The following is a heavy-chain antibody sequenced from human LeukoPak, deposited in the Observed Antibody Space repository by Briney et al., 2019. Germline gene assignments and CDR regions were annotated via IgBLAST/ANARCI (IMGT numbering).Heavy chain of an antibody. CDR1: GFTFSSYS. V-gene: IGHV3-48*04. CDR2: ISSSSSTI. J-gene: IGHJ4*02. D-gene: IGHD5-18*01. CDR3: AREGGDTAMGY. Sequence: GGSLRLSCAASGFTFSSYSMNWVRQAPGKGLEWVSYISSSSSTIYYADSVKGRFTISRDNAKNSLYLQMNSLRAEDTAVYYCAREGGDTAMGYWGRGTLVTVSS.